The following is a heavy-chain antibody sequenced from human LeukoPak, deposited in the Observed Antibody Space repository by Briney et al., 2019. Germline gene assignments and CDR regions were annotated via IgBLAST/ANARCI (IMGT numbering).Heavy chain of an antibody. V-gene: IGHV1-2*04. CDR2: NTPNTGGQ. CDR3: ARTCSSGELLTLDS. Sequence: ASVNVSCRASGYTFTGYYMHWVRQAPGQGPEWMGGNTPNTGGQNSAQKFQGWVTMTRDTSIRTAYMKLSRLRSHDPAVYSCARTCSSGELLTLDSWGQGTLVTVSS. J-gene: IGHJ4*02. CDR1: GYTFTGYY. D-gene: IGHD3-10*01.